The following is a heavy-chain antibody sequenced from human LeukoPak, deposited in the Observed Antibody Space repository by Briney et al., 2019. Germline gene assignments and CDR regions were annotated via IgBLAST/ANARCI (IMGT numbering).Heavy chain of an antibody. CDR1: GFTFSNYG. CDR2: ISYDGSHK. Sequence: GGSLRLSCAASGFTFSNYGMHWVRQAPGKGLEWVTLISYDGSHKYYADSVKGRYTISRDNSKNTLYLQMNSQRAEDTAVYYCAKVESYSSSPYYMDVWGKGTTVTVSS. V-gene: IGHV3-30*18. CDR3: AKVESYSSSPYYMDV. J-gene: IGHJ6*03. D-gene: IGHD6-6*01.